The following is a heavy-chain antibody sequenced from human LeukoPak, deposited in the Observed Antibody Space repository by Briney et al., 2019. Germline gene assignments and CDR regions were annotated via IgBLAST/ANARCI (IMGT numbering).Heavy chain of an antibody. CDR2: IYTSGST. V-gene: IGHV4-4*07. D-gene: IGHD6-19*01. CDR1: GGSISSYY. Sequence: SETLSLTCTVSGGSISSYYWSWIRQPAGKGLEWIGRIYTSGSTNYNLSLKSRVTMSVDTSKNQFSLKLSSVTAADTAVYYCARGAFGYSSGYAFDIWGQGTMVTVSS. CDR3: ARGAFGYSSGYAFDI. J-gene: IGHJ3*02.